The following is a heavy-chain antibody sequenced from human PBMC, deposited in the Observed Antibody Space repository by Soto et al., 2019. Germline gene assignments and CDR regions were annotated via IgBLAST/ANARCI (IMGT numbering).Heavy chain of an antibody. CDR3: ARDLSWGSNWYYYMDV. CDR2: ISSSSSVI. D-gene: IGHD7-27*01. CDR1: GFILSDCA. V-gene: IGHV3-48*01. Sequence: GYLRLSCATSGFILSDCAMNWVRQAPGKGLEWVSYISSSSSVIDYADSVKGRFTVSRDNARNSLYLQMNSLRAEDTAVYYCARDLSWGSNWYYYMDVWGKGTTVTVSS. J-gene: IGHJ6*03.